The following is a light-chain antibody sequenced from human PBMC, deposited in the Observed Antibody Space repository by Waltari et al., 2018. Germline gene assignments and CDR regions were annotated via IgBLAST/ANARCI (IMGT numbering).Light chain of an antibody. CDR2: AAS. V-gene: IGKV1-39*01. CDR3: QQTHNTPVT. J-gene: IGKJ4*01. CDR1: QGIITY. Sequence: DIQVTQSPSSLSASVGDRVTITSLASQGIITYLNWYQQKPGEAPKLLIYAASNLLSGVPSRFSGSGTGTDFTLTISSLQPEDFATYYCQQTHNTPVTFGGGTKVEIK.